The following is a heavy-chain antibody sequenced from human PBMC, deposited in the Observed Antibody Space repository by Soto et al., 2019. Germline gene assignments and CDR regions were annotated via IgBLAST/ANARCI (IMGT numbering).Heavy chain of an antibody. CDR2: INTYNGMT. J-gene: IGHJ5*02. V-gene: IGHV1-18*01. Sequence: QVQLVQSGGEVKKPGASVTVSCKASGYTFINYHITWVRQAPGQGLEWMAWINTYNGMTDYAQRFQGRVNMTRDTSTSTAYMELRNLGSDDTAVYFCAKSPRGEMATAWGQGTLVTVSS. CDR1: GYTFINYH. CDR3: AKSPRGEMATA. D-gene: IGHD5-12*01.